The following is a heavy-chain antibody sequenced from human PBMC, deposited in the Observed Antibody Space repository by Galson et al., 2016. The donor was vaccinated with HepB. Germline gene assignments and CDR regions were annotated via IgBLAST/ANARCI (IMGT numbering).Heavy chain of an antibody. J-gene: IGHJ3*02. CDR1: AYIDYS. Sequence: SVKVSCKASAYIDYSMHWVRQAPGQRLEWMGWVNADNSKTKTSQKFKGRVTITRDTSATTVYMDLRSLRSEDTAVYYCARWAQGSVHDAFDIWGQGTMVTV. V-gene: IGHV1-3*01. CDR3: ARWAQGSVHDAFDI. CDR2: VNADNSKT.